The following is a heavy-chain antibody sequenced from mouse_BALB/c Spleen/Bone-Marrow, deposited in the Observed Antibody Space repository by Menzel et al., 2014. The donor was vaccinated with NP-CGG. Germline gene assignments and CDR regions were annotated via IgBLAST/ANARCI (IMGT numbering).Heavy chain of an antibody. CDR1: GYAFTNYL. D-gene: IGHD2-14*01. V-gene: IGHV1-54*03. CDR2: INPGSGGT. CDR3: AREVRRNYAMDY. Sequence: VKVVESGAELVRPGTSVKVSCKASGYAFTNYLIEWVKQRPGQGLEWIGVINPGSGGTNYNEKFKGKATLTADKSSSTAYMQLSSLTSDDSAVYFCAREVRRNYAMDYWGQGTSVTVSS. J-gene: IGHJ4*01.